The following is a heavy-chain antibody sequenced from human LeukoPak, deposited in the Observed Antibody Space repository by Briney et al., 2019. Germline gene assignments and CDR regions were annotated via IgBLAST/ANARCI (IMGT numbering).Heavy chain of an antibody. V-gene: IGHV3-11*01. CDR3: ARAMDDSSGYYRLPFDY. D-gene: IGHD3-22*01. CDR1: GFTFSDYY. Sequence: TGGSLRLSCAASGFTFSDYYVSWIRQAPGKGLEWVSYISSSGSTIYYADSVKGRFTISRDNAKNSLYLQMNSLRAEDTAVYYCARAMDDSSGYYRLPFDYWGQGTLVTVSS. CDR2: ISSSGSTI. J-gene: IGHJ4*02.